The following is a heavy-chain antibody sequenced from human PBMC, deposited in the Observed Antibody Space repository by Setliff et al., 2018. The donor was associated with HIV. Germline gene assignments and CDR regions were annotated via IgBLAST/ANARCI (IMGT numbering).Heavy chain of an antibody. Sequence: PGGSLRLSCAASGFAFSTYWMSWVRQAPGKGLEWVANIKQDGSEKNYMDSVKGRFTISRDNAENSLYLQMNSLTAADTAVYYCARDSQNHGRETYYYYYYMDVWGKGTTVTVSS. CDR1: GFAFSTYW. J-gene: IGHJ6*03. CDR2: IKQDGSEK. CDR3: ARDSQNHGRETYYYYYYMDV. V-gene: IGHV3-7*05.